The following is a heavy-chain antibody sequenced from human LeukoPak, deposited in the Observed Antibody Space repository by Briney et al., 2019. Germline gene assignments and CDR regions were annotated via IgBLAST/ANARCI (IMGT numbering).Heavy chain of an antibody. CDR3: ARDRFKEYGDTELGY. J-gene: IGHJ4*02. V-gene: IGHV3-7*01. D-gene: IGHD4-17*01. Sequence: PGGSLRLSCAASGFTFSNYWMSWVRQAPGKGLEWVGNIKHDGSEKYYVDSVKGRFNISRDNAKNSLYLHMNSLRAEDTAVYYCARDRFKEYGDTELGYWGQGILVTVSS. CDR1: GFTFSNYW. CDR2: IKHDGSEK.